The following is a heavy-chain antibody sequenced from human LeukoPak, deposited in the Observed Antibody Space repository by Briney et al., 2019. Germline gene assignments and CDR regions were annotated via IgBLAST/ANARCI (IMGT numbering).Heavy chain of an antibody. J-gene: IGHJ3*02. CDR3: ARGRGNWGDAFDI. CDR1: GGSFSGYY. V-gene: IGHV4-34*01. D-gene: IGHD7-27*01. Sequence: SETLSLTCAVYGGSFSGYYWSWIRQPPGKGLEWIWEINHSGSTNYNPSLKSRVTISVDTSKSQFSLKLSSVTAADTAVYYCARGRGNWGDAFDIWGQGTMVTVSS. CDR2: INHSGST.